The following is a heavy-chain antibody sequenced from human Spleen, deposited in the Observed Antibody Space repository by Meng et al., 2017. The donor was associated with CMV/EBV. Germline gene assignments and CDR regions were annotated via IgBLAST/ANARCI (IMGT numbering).Heavy chain of an antibody. J-gene: IGHJ4*02. CDR3: ARDLWDSSALI. Sequence: LSCAATGFTLRTHTLNWVRQAPGKGLEWLSSISSSNSYIYYAGSVKGRFTISRDNAKNSLSLQMNSLRAEDTAVYHCARDLWDSSALIGAQGTLVTVSS. CDR1: GFTLRTHT. D-gene: IGHD3-22*01. V-gene: IGHV3-21*01. CDR2: ISSSNSYI.